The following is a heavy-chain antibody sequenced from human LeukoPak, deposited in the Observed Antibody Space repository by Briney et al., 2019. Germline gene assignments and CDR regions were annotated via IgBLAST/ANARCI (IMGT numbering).Heavy chain of an antibody. CDR1: GGSISSGSYY. CDR3: AREYSSSSAYYYYYMDV. V-gene: IGHV4-61*02. J-gene: IGHJ6*03. Sequence: PSQTLSLTXTVSGGSISSGSYYGSWIRQPAGKGLGWIGRIYTSGSTNYNPSLKSRVTISVDTSKNQFSLKLSSVTAADTAVYYCAREYSSSSAYYYYYMDVWGKGTTVTVSS. CDR2: IYTSGST. D-gene: IGHD6-6*01.